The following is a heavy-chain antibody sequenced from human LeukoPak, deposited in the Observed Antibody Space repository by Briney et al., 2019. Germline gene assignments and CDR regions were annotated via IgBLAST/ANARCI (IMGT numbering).Heavy chain of an antibody. D-gene: IGHD3-22*01. J-gene: IGHJ4*02. CDR2: IYHSGST. CDR1: GGSISSGGYS. V-gene: IGHV4-30-2*03. CDR3: ARLGKYYYDSSGYYPPVYYFDY. Sequence: SETLSLTCAVSGGSISSGGYSWSWIRQPPGKGLEWIGYIYHSGSTYYNPSLKSRVTISVDTSKNQFSLKLSSVTAADTAVYYCARLGKYYYDSSGYYPPVYYFDYWGQGTLVTVSS.